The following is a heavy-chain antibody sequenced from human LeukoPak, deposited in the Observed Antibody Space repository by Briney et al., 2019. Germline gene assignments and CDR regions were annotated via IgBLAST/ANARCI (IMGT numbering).Heavy chain of an antibody. D-gene: IGHD3-10*01. Sequence: GGSLRLSCEASGFTFSSYAMSWVRQAPGKGLEWVSSISGNGGSTYYADSVKGRFTISRDNSKNTLYLQMNSLRAEDTALYYCAKGITMVRGFFDYWGQGTLVTVSS. J-gene: IGHJ4*02. V-gene: IGHV3-23*01. CDR2: ISGNGGST. CDR1: GFTFSSYA. CDR3: AKGITMVRGFFDY.